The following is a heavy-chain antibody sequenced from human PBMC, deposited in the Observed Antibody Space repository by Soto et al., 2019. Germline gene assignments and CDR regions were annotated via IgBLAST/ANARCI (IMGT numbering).Heavy chain of an antibody. Sequence: SGPTLVNPTQTLTLTCTFSGFPLSTSGMRVSWIRQPPVQALEWLARIDGDDNKYYSTSLGTRLAISKDTSKNQVVLTMTNMDPVDTGTYYCARSMTSTGPFDYWGQGTLVTVSS. CDR2: IDGDDNK. CDR3: ARSMTSTGPFDY. CDR1: GFPLSTSGMR. V-gene: IGHV2-70*04. J-gene: IGHJ4*02. D-gene: IGHD1-1*01.